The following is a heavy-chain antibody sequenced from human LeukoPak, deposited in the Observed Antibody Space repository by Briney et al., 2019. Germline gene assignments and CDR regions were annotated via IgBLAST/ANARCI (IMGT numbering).Heavy chain of an antibody. J-gene: IGHJ4*02. Sequence: ASVKVSCKASGYTFTSYGISWVRQAPGQGLEWMGWMNPNSGNTGYAQKFQGRVTMTRNTSISTAYMELSSLRSEDTAVYYCARGLGYGSGSYELDYWGQGTLVTVSS. D-gene: IGHD3-10*01. CDR2: MNPNSGNT. CDR1: GYTFTSYG. V-gene: IGHV1-8*02. CDR3: ARGLGYGSGSYELDY.